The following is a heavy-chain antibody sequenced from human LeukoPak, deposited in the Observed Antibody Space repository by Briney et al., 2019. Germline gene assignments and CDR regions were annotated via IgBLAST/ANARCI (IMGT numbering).Heavy chain of an antibody. CDR3: ARVRSQYGYFDY. D-gene: IGHD2-8*01. CDR1: GFTFSSYA. CDR2: ISGSGGST. V-gene: IGHV3-23*01. J-gene: IGHJ4*02. Sequence: PGGSLRLSCAASGFTFSSYAMSWVRQAPGKGLEWVSAISGSGGSTYYADSVKGRFTISRDNSKNTLYLQMNSLRAEDTAVYHCARVRSQYGYFDYWGQGTLVTVSS.